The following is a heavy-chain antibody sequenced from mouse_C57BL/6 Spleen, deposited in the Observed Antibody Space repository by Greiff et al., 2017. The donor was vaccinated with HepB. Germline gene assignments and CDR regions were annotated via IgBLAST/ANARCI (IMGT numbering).Heavy chain of an antibody. CDR1: GYTFTSYD. CDR2: INPRDGST. V-gene: IGHV1-85*01. Sequence: VQLQQPGTELVKPGASVKLSCKASGYTFTSYDINWVKQRPGQGLEWIGWINPRDGSTKYNEKFKGKATSTVDTPSSTAYMELHSLTSEDYAVYFLATSVVGGFDYWGQGTTLTVSS. J-gene: IGHJ2*01. D-gene: IGHD6-1*01. CDR3: ATSVVGGFDY.